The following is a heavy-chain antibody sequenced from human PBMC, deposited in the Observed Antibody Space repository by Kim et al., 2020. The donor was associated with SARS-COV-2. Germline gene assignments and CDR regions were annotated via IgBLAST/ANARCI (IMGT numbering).Heavy chain of an antibody. CDR3: ATGGHSSPNWFDP. CDR1: GGSINSYY. CDR2: IHHSGST. Sequence: SETLSLTCSVSGGSINSYYWSWIRQPPGKGLEWIGYIHHSGSTNYNPSLKSRVTMSVDTSKSQFSLTLSSATAADTAVYYCATGGHSSPNWFDPWGQGTL. V-gene: IGHV4-59*01. J-gene: IGHJ5*02. D-gene: IGHD6-13*01.